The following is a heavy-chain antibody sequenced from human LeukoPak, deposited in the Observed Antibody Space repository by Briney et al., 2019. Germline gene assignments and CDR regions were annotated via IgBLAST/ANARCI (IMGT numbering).Heavy chain of an antibody. Sequence: GGSLRLSCAASGFTFSSYVMHWVRQAPGKGLEWVAIISYDGSNEYYADSVKGRFTISRDNSKNTLYLQMNSLRAADTAVYYCARDAIVGATGFDYWGQGTLVTVSS. J-gene: IGHJ4*02. CDR3: ARDAIVGATGFDY. CDR1: GFTFSSYV. D-gene: IGHD1-26*01. V-gene: IGHV3-30*04. CDR2: ISYDGSNE.